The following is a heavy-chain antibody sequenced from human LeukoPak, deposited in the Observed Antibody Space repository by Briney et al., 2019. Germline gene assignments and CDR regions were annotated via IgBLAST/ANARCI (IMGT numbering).Heavy chain of an antibody. Sequence: GGSLRLSCAASGFTFDNYWMSWVRQAPGKGLEWVANIKQDGSEKYYVDSVKGRFTISRDNAKNSLYLQMNSLRAEDTAIYYCTRVPYGDYWSSDYWGQGTLVTVSS. CDR2: IKQDGSEK. V-gene: IGHV3-7*01. D-gene: IGHD4-17*01. J-gene: IGHJ4*02. CDR3: TRVPYGDYWSSDY. CDR1: GFTFDNYW.